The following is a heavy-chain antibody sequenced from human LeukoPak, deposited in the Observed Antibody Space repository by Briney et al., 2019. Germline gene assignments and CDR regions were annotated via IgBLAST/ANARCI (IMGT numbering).Heavy chain of an antibody. CDR1: GYTFTNYG. Sequence: GASVKVSCKASGYTFTNYGISWVRQAPGQGLEWMGWISACSGNTNYAQKLQGRVTMTTDTSTSTAYMELRSLRSDDTAVYYCARDRGRLYYDFWSGYYTPYYGMDVWGQGTTVTVSS. V-gene: IGHV1-18*01. D-gene: IGHD3-3*01. J-gene: IGHJ6*02. CDR2: ISACSGNT. CDR3: ARDRGRLYYDFWSGYYTPYYGMDV.